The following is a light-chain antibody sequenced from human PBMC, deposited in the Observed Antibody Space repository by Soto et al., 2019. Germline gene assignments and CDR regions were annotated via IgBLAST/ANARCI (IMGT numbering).Light chain of an antibody. CDR1: QSISIW. J-gene: IGKJ1*01. CDR2: KAS. Sequence: DIQMTQSPSTLSASVGDRVTITCRASQSISIWVAWYQQKPGKAPKLLIYKASTLETGVPSRFSGSGSGREFTLTISSLQPDDFATYDCQQYNSYSSWTFGQGTKVEIK. V-gene: IGKV1-5*03. CDR3: QQYNSYSSWT.